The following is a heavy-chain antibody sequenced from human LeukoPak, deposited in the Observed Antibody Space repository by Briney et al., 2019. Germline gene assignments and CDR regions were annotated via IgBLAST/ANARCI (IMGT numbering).Heavy chain of an antibody. CDR1: GAFISSYF. V-gene: IGHV4-59*08. CDR3: ARHPGGNSAHRFDY. CDR2: IHYSGNT. D-gene: IGHD4-23*01. Sequence: SETLSLTCTVSGAFISSYFWSWIRHPPGKRLEWIGYIHYSGNTNYNPSLKSRVTMSFDTSKNQFSLKLSSVTAADMAVYFCARHPGGNSAHRFDYWGQGTLVTVSS. J-gene: IGHJ4*02.